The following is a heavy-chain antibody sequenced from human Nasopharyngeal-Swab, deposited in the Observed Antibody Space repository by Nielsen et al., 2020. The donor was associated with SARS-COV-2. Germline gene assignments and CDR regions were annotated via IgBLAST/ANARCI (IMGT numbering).Heavy chain of an antibody. D-gene: IGHD2-2*01. J-gene: IGHJ6*02. CDR1: GFSLSNARMG. V-gene: IGHV2-26*01. Sequence: SGPTLAKPTETLTLTCTVSGFSLSNARMGVSWIRQPPGKALEWLAHIFSNDEKSYSTSLKSRLTISKDTSKSQVVLTMTNMDPVDTATYYCARIDVVVPAAIQEGYYYGMDVWGQGTTVTVSS. CDR3: ARIDVVVPAAIQEGYYYGMDV. CDR2: IFSNDEK.